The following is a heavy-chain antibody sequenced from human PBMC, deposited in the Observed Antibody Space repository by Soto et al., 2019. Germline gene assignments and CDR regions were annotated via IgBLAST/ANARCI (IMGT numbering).Heavy chain of an antibody. CDR3: ARDRYYYGSGSYYISWFDP. V-gene: IGHV1-18*01. CDR2: ISAYNGNT. Sequence: ASVKVSCKASGYTFTSYGISWVRQAPGQGLEWMGWISAYNGNTNYAQKLQGRVTMTTDTSTSTAYMELRGLRSDDTAVYYCARDRYYYGSGSYYISWFDPWGQGTLVTVSS. CDR1: GYTFTSYG. D-gene: IGHD3-10*01. J-gene: IGHJ5*02.